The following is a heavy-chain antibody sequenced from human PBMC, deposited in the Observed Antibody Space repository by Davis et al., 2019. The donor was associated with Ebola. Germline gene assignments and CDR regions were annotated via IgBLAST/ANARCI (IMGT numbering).Heavy chain of an antibody. D-gene: IGHD6-13*01. CDR2: IKQDGSEK. V-gene: IGHV3-7*01. CDR3: ARGPSTGNSFTY. CDR1: GFTFSSYW. J-gene: IGHJ4*02. Sequence: GGSLRLSCAASGFTFSSYWMTWVRQAPGKGLEWVADIKQDGSEKYYVDSVKGRFTISRDNAKNSLYLQMNSLRAEDTAVYYCARGPSTGNSFTYWGQGTLVTVSS.